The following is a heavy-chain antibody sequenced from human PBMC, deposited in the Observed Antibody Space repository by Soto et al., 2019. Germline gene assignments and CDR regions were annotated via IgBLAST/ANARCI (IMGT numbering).Heavy chain of an antibody. V-gene: IGHV3-30-3*01. Sequence: GGSLRLSCAASGLTFSGDAMHWVRQAPGKGLEWVAVISYDGSNYYYADSVKGRFFISRDNSKNMLYLQMNSLRAEDTAVYYCARDTRYSSGWYADWGQGXLVTVSS. CDR2: ISYDGSNY. D-gene: IGHD6-19*01. J-gene: IGHJ4*02. CDR3: ARDTRYSSGWYAD. CDR1: GLTFSGDA.